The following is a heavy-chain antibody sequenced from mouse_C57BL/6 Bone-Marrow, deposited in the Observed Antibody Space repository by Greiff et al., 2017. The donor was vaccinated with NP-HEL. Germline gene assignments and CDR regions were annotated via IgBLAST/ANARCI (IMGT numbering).Heavy chain of an antibody. J-gene: IGHJ4*01. V-gene: IGHV1-19*01. CDR1: GYTFTDYY. Sequence: VQLQQSGPVLVKPGASVKMSCKASGYTFTDYYMNWVKQSHGKSLEWIGVINPYNGGTSYNQKFKGKATLTVDKSSSTAYMELNSLTSEDSAVYYCARSSVTGTNAMDYWGQGTSVTVSS. CDR3: ARSSVTGTNAMDY. D-gene: IGHD4-1*01. CDR2: INPYNGGT.